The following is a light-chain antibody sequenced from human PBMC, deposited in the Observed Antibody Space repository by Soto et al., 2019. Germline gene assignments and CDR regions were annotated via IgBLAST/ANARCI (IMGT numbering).Light chain of an antibody. CDR3: LQHYDYSWT. Sequence: DSETTQCPFSLSASVGDRVTITCRASQNIENYLDWYQQKPGEAPKRLISRASRLQSGGPSRFSGSGFGTEFTFTISSLQPEDFATYYCLQHYDYSWTVGQVTKVDIK. J-gene: IGKJ1*01. CDR2: RAS. CDR1: QNIENY. V-gene: IGKV1-17*01.